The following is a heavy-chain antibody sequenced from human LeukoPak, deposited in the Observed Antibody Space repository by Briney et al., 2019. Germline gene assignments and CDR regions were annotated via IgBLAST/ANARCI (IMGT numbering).Heavy chain of an antibody. Sequence: GGSLRLSCAASGFTFSSYAVHWVRQAPGKGLEWVAVISYDGSNKYYADSVKGRFTISRDNSKNTLYLQMNSLRAEDTAVYYCARDSAFGYCSSTSCYWGVLYLDYYYGMDVWGQGTTVTVSS. J-gene: IGHJ6*02. D-gene: IGHD2-2*01. CDR1: GFTFSSYA. V-gene: IGHV3-30*04. CDR3: ARDSAFGYCSSTSCYWGVLYLDYYYGMDV. CDR2: ISYDGSNK.